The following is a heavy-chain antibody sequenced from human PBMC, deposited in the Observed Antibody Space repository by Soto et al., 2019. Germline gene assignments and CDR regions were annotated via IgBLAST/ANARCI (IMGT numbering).Heavy chain of an antibody. CDR2: ISGSGGRS. V-gene: IGHV3-23*01. CDR1: GFTFSNYA. D-gene: IGHD3-16*01. CDR3: AKAYYVWSSEQPYYFDY. Sequence: EVQLLDSGGGLVQPGGSLRLSCAASGFTFSNYAMTWVRQGPGKGLECVSGISGSGGRSYYADSVKGRFTISRDNSKSTLYLQMNSLRADDTAVYYCAKAYYVWSSEQPYYFDYWGQGTLVTVSS. J-gene: IGHJ4*02.